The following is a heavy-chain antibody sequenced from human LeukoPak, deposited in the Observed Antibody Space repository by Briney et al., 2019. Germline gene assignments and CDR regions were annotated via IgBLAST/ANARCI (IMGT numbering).Heavy chain of an antibody. D-gene: IGHD2-8*02. J-gene: IGHJ4*02. V-gene: IGHV3-21*01. CDR3: ARDPSTDRFQYFDY. CDR2: MSTYYGDI. CDR1: GFTFSTYG. Sequence: GGSLRLSCTASGFTFSTYGMTWVRQAPGKGLEWVSSMSTYYGDIYYADSVRGRFTSPRDNAKNTLYLQMDSLTAEDTAVYYCARDPSTDRFQYFDYWGQGALVTVSS.